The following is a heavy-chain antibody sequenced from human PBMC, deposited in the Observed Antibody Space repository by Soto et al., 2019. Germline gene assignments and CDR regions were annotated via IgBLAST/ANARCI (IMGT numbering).Heavy chain of an antibody. CDR1: GFTFSSYW. Sequence: PGGSLRLSCAASGFTFSSYWMHWVHQAPGKGLVWVSRINSDGSSTSYADSVKGRFTISRDNAKNTLYLQMNSLRAEDTAVYYCARDLVDPYYYYGMDVWGQGTTVTVSS. J-gene: IGHJ6*02. D-gene: IGHD2-8*02. CDR3: ARDLVDPYYYYGMDV. V-gene: IGHV3-74*01. CDR2: INSDGSST.